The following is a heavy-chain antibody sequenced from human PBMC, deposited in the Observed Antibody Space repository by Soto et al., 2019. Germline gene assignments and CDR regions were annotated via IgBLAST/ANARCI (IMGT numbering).Heavy chain of an antibody. CDR2: IFWNDDK. CDR3: AHRALGTVSDAFDI. CDR1: GFSLITILVW. J-gene: IGHJ3*02. D-gene: IGHD2-21*02. V-gene: IGHV2-5*01. Sequence: SGPTLVNPTQTLTLTFTFSGFSLITILVWVGWIRHPPGKALEWLALIFWNDDKRYSPSLKSRLTITKDTSKNQVVLTMTNMDPVDTATYSCAHRALGTVSDAFDIWGQGTMVTVSS.